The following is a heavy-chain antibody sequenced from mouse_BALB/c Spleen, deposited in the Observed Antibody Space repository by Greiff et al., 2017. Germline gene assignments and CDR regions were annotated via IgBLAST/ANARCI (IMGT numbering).Heavy chain of an antibody. J-gene: IGHJ2*01. CDR3: ARALWPRGYFDY. V-gene: IGHV7-3*02. CDR1: GFTFTDYY. CDR2: IRNKANGYTT. Sequence: EVQLVESGGGLVQPGGSLRLSCATSGFTFTDYYMSWVRQPPGKALEWLGFIRNKANGYTTEYSASVKGRFTISRDNSQSILYLQMNTLRAEDSATYYCARALWPRGYFDYWGQGTTLTVSS. D-gene: IGHD1-1*02.